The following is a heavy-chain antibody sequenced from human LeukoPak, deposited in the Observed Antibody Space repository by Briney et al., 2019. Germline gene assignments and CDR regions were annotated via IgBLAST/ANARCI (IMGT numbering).Heavy chain of an antibody. D-gene: IGHD1-14*01. CDR3: ARANHYFRSEDY. Sequence: ASVKVSCKASGYSFTSYGISWVRQAPGQGLEWMGWISAYNGNTNYAQKLRGRVTMTTDTSTSTAYMELRSLRSDDTAVYYCARANHYFRSEDYWAQGTLVTVSS. V-gene: IGHV1-18*01. CDR2: ISAYNGNT. CDR1: GYSFTSYG. J-gene: IGHJ4*02.